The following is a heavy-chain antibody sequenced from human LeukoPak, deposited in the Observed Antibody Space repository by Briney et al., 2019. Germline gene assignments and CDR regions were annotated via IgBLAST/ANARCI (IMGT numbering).Heavy chain of an antibody. Sequence: RLSXAASGFTFSSYAMKWVRQAPGKGLEWGSSISSXSSYIYYADSVKGRFTIYRENDKNSMYMQMNSLRAEDTGVYYCARDTYDILTGYYKWAFDIWGQGXXXX. J-gene: IGHJ3*02. V-gene: IGHV3-21*06. CDR2: ISSXSSYI. CDR3: ARDTYDILTGYYKWAFDI. D-gene: IGHD3-9*01. CDR1: GFTFSSYA.